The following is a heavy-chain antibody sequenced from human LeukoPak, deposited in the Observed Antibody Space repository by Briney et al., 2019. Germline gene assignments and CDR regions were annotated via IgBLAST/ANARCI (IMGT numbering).Heavy chain of an antibody. D-gene: IGHD2-8*01. CDR1: GGTFSSYA. V-gene: IGHV1-69*13. Sequence: ASVKVSCKASGGTFSSYAINWVRQAPGQGLEWMGGIIPMFGTADYAQKFQGRVIITADESTSTAYMELSSLRSEDTAVYYCARMHPVNGGSGFDFWGQGTLVTVSS. CDR2: IIPMFGTA. J-gene: IGHJ4*02. CDR3: ARMHPVNGGSGFDF.